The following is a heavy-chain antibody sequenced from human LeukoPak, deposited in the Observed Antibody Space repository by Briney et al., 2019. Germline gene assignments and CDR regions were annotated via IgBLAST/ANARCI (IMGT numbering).Heavy chain of an antibody. CDR1: GFTFSSYA. CDR2: IYHSGST. J-gene: IGHJ4*02. V-gene: IGHV4-30-2*01. Sequence: LRLSCAASGFTFSSYAMSWIRQPPGKGLEWIGYIYHSGSTYYNPSLKSRVTISVDRSKNQFSLKLSSVTAADTAVYYCARGRKGGYFDYWGQGTLVTVSS. CDR3: ARGRKGGYFDY.